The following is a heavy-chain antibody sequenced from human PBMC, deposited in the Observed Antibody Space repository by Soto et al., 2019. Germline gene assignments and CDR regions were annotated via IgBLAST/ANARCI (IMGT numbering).Heavy chain of an antibody. CDR1: GGSISSGGYS. Sequence: KPSETLSLTCAVSGGSISSGGYSWSWIRQPPGKGLEWIGYIYHSGSTYYNPSLKSRVTISVDRSKNQFSLKLSSVTAADTAVYYCARAFEPTWYFDLWGRGTLVTVSS. D-gene: IGHD3-16*01. V-gene: IGHV4-30-2*01. CDR2: IYHSGST. CDR3: ARAFEPTWYFDL. J-gene: IGHJ2*01.